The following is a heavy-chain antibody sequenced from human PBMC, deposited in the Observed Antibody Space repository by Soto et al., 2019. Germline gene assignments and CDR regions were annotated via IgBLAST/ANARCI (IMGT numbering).Heavy chain of an antibody. CDR1: GYTFINYG. V-gene: IGHV1-18*01. CDR2: VSAYNGNT. Sequence: ASVKVSCTASGYTFINYGISWVRQAPGQGLEWMGLVSAYNGNTNCEQKLQGRITMTTDTYTSTAYREQSAMSSDVTAVSYGARGNVATTWFAPPGQGPLVTVSS. CDR3: ARGNVATTWFAP. D-gene: IGHD1-26*01. J-gene: IGHJ5*02.